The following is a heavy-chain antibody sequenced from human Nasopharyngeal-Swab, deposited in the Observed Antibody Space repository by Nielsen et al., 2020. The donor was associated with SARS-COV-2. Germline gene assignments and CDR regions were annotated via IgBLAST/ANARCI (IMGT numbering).Heavy chain of an antibody. CDR1: GFTVSSNY. CDR2: IYSSGRT. D-gene: IGHD3-22*01. J-gene: IGHJ3*02. Sequence: GVLKISCAASGFTVSSNYMTWVRQAPGKGLEWVSVIYSSGRTSHADSVKGRFTISRDNSKNMLYLQMNSLRAEDTAVYYCARAYDNSGDGFDTWGQGTMVTVSS. V-gene: IGHV3-53*01. CDR3: ARAYDNSGDGFDT.